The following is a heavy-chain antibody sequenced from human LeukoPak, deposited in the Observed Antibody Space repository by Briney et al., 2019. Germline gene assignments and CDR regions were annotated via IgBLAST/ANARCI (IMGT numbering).Heavy chain of an antibody. Sequence: GGSLRLSCAASGFTFSSYGMHWVRQAPGKGLEWVAFIRYDGSNKYYADSVKGRFTISRDNSKNTLYLQMNSLRAEDTAVYYCAKVEGPPKVVAATLDCYYYGMDVWGQGTTVTVSS. CDR1: GFTFSSYG. CDR2: IRYDGSNK. J-gene: IGHJ6*02. V-gene: IGHV3-30*02. D-gene: IGHD2-15*01. CDR3: AKVEGPPKVVAATLDCYYYGMDV.